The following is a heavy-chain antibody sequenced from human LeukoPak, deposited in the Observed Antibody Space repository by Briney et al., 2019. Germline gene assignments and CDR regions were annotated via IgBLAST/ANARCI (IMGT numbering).Heavy chain of an antibody. D-gene: IGHD3-22*01. CDR1: GGSISSSSYY. V-gene: IGHV4-39*07. Sequence: SETLSLTCTVSGGSISSSSYYWGWIRQPPGKGLEWIGSIYYSGSTYYNPSLKSRVTISVDTSKNQFSLKLSSVTAADTVVYYCARLNQGSGYYPFDYWGQGTLVTVSS. J-gene: IGHJ4*02. CDR2: IYYSGST. CDR3: ARLNQGSGYYPFDY.